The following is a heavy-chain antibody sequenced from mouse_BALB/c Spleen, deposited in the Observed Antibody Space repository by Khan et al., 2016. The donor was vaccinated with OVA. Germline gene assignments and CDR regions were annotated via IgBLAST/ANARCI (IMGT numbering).Heavy chain of an antibody. J-gene: IGHJ4*01. CDR2: IDPANGKT. CDR3: PHAFVLYAIDY. CDR1: GFNIEDTY. Sequence: VQLQQSGAEFVKPGASVKLSCTASGFNIEDTYIHWVKQRPEQGLEWIGKIDPANGKTNYDPTFQGKATITADTSTNTAYLHLSSLTSEDTVVFSSPHAFVLYAIDYWGHGTSVTVSS. V-gene: IGHV14-3*02.